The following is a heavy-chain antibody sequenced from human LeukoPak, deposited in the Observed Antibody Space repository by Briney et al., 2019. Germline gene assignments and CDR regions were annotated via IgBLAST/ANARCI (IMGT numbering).Heavy chain of an antibody. CDR1: GYTFTGYY. CDR2: INPNSGGT. V-gene: IGHV1-2*06. J-gene: IGHJ4*02. CDR3: ARVGSGWYGSDY. D-gene: IGHD6-19*01. Sequence: ASVKVSCKASGYTFTGYYIHWVRQAPGQGLEWMGRINPNSGGTNYAQKFQGRVTMTRDTSISTAYMELSRLRSDDTAVYYCARVGSGWYGSDYWGQGTLVTVSS.